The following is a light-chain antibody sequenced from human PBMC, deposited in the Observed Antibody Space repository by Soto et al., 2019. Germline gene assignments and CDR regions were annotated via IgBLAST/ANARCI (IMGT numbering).Light chain of an antibody. CDR3: QQYVSWT. Sequence: EIVLTQSPGTLSVSPGERATLSCRASQTIGSNHLAWYQQKPGQAPSLLIYGTSSRATGIPDRFSRSGSGTYFTLTITRLQPEDSEIYYCQQYVSWTFGQGTKVEIK. CDR2: GTS. V-gene: IGKV3-20*01. J-gene: IGKJ1*01. CDR1: QTIGSNH.